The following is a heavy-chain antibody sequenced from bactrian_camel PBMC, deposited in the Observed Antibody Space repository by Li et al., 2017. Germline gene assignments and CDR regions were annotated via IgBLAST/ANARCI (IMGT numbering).Heavy chain of an antibody. D-gene: IGHD2*01. V-gene: IGHV3S55*01. J-gene: IGHJ4*01. Sequence: VQLVESGGASVQAGGSLRLSCVASGDTIGRYCLGWFHQTPENEREGVAAIDNDGSITYADSKEGRVTTSRDNVKNTLYLQMDNLKPEDTAMYYCAADASGSCGSDYDVPGWYWGQGTQVTVS. CDR2: IDNDGSI. CDR3: AADASGSCGSDYDVPGWY. CDR1: GDTIGRYC.